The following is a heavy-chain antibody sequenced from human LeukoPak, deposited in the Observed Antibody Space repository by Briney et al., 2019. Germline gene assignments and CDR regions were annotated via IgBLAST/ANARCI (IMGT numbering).Heavy chain of an antibody. CDR2: ISYDGSNK. J-gene: IGHJ3*02. CDR1: GFTFSSYG. V-gene: IGHV3-30*18. Sequence: GRSLRLSCAASGFTFSSYGMHWVRQAPGKGLEWVAVISYDGSNKYYAGSVKGRFTISRDNSKNTLYLQMNSLRAEDTAVYYCAKDRGITMIVVVNNDDAFDIWGQGTMVTVSS. CDR3: AKDRGITMIVVVNNDDAFDI. D-gene: IGHD3-22*01.